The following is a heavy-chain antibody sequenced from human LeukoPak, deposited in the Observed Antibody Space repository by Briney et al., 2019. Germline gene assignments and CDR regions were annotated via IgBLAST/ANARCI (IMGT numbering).Heavy chain of an antibody. CDR1: GGSFSGYY. D-gene: IGHD3-3*01. CDR3: AREPLSITIFGVVIYYGMDV. J-gene: IGHJ6*02. CDR2: INHSGGT. Sequence: SETLSLTCAVYGGSFSGYYWSWIRQPPGKGLEWIGEINHSGGTNYNPSLKSRVTISVDTSENQFSLKLSSVTAADTAVYYCAREPLSITIFGVVIYYGMDVWGQGTTVTVSS. V-gene: IGHV4-34*01.